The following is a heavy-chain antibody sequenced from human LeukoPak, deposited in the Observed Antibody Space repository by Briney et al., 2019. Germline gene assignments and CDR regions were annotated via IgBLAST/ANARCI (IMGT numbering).Heavy chain of an antibody. J-gene: IGHJ4*02. V-gene: IGHV3-7*01. CDR2: INQDGSEN. CDR1: GSTCNSYW. CDR3: ARGPLGYCSVTSCSFDS. D-gene: IGHD2-2*01. Sequence: GGSLRFSCAASGSTCNSYWMSWVRQAPGKGLDWVANINQDGSENYYLDSVKGRFTISRDNPKNSVYLQMNSLRAEDTAVYYCARGPLGYCSVTSCSFDSWGQGTLVTVSS.